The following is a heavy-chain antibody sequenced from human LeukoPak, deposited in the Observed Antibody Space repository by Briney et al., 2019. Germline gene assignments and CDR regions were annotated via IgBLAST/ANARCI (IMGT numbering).Heavy chain of an antibody. CDR1: GFTFSSYA. V-gene: IGHV3-23*01. CDR3: AKTSQGHPPYYCSMDV. CDR2: VGGSGTST. J-gene: IGHJ6*02. Sequence: GASLRLSCAASGFTFSSYAMIWVRQAPGKGLEWVSAVGGSGTSTFYADSVKGRFTISRDNSKNTLYLQMNSLRAEDTAVYYCAKTSQGHPPYYCSMDVWGQGTMVTVSS.